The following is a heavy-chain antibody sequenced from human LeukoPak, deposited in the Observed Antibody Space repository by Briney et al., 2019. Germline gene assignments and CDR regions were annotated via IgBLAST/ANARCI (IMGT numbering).Heavy chain of an antibody. CDR2: INPNSGGT. CDR3: ARDFGGDGYNFDY. Sequence: ASVKVSCKASGYPFSIYTITWVRRAPGQGLEWMGWINPNSGGTNYAQKFQGRVTMTRDTSISTAYMELSRLRSDDTAVYYCARDFGGDGYNFDYWGQGTLVTVSS. J-gene: IGHJ4*02. V-gene: IGHV1-2*02. D-gene: IGHD5-24*01. CDR1: GYPFSIYT.